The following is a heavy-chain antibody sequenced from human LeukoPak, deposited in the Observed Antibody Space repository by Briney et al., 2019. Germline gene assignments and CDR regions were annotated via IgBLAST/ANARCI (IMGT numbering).Heavy chain of an antibody. J-gene: IGHJ4*02. CDR1: GFTFSSYS. CDR2: ISSSSSYI. V-gene: IGHV3-21*01. CDR3: ARRDSSGYSYRFDY. Sequence: PGGSLRLSCAASGFTFSSYSMNWVRQAPGKGLEWVSSISSSSSYIYYADSVKGRFTISRDNAKNSLYLQMNSLRAEDTAVYYCARRDSSGYSYRFDYWGQGTLVTVSS. D-gene: IGHD3-22*01.